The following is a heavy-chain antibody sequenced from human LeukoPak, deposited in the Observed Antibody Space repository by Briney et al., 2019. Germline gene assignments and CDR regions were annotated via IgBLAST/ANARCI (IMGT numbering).Heavy chain of an antibody. D-gene: IGHD2-2*01. Sequence: GGSLRLSCVVSGFNFSMYSMEWVRQAPGKGLEWVSYISSSSSYTNYADSVKGRFTISRDNAKNSLYLQMNSLRAEDTAVYYCAREHYQLLVDVWGQGTTVTVSS. CDR3: AREHYQLLVDV. V-gene: IGHV3-21*05. J-gene: IGHJ6*02. CDR2: ISSSSSYT. CDR1: GFNFSMYS.